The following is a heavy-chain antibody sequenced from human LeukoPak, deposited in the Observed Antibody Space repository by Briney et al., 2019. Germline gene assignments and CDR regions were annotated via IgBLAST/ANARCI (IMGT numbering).Heavy chain of an antibody. CDR3: ARSGVPGAMTWFDP. CDR1: GYIFTTYW. D-gene: IGHD2-2*01. V-gene: IGHV5-51*01. Sequence: GESLKISCKASGYIFTTYWIGWVRQMPGKGLEWMGIIYPGDSDTRYSPSFQGQVTISADKSMNTAYLQWRSLKASDTAMYYCARSGVPGAMTWFDPWGQGTLVTVSS. J-gene: IGHJ5*02. CDR2: IYPGDSDT.